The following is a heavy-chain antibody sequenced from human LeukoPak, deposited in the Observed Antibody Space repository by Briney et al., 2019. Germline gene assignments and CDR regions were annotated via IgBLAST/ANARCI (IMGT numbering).Heavy chain of an antibody. CDR1: GFTFSSYS. CDR3: ARGGGQLNYYMDV. Sequence: GGSLRLTCPASGFTFSSYSMNWVRQAPGKGLEWVSSISSSSSYIYYADSVKGRFTISRDNAKNSLYLQMNRLRAEDTAVYYCARGGGQLNYYMDVWGKGTTLTVSS. J-gene: IGHJ6*03. D-gene: IGHD3-16*01. V-gene: IGHV3-21*01. CDR2: ISSSSSYI.